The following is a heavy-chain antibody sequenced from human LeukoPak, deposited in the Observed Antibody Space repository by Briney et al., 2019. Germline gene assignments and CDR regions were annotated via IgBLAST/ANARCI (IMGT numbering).Heavy chain of an antibody. V-gene: IGHV1-46*01. J-gene: IGHJ4*02. D-gene: IGHD2-15*01. Sequence: ASVKVSCKASGYTFIGYYIHWVRQAPGQGLEWMGKINPSGGSTSYAQKFQGRVTMTGDTSTSTVYMELSSLRSEDTAVYFCARTMVDGGTNYWGQGTLVTVSS. CDR1: GYTFIGYY. CDR3: ARTMVDGGTNY. CDR2: INPSGGST.